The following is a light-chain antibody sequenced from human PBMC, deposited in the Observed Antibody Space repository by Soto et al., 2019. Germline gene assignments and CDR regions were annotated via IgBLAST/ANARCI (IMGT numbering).Light chain of an antibody. CDR3: QQYGSSQTIT. Sequence: EIVFTQSPGTLSLSPGERATLSCRASQSVSSSYLAWYQQKPGQAPRLLIYGASSRATGIPDRFSGSGSGTDFTLTISRLEPEDFAVYYCQQYGSSQTITFGQGTLLENK. V-gene: IGKV3-20*01. CDR1: QSVSSSY. J-gene: IGKJ5*01. CDR2: GAS.